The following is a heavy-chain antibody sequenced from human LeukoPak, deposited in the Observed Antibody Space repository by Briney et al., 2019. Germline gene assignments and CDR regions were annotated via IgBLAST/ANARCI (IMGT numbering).Heavy chain of an antibody. D-gene: IGHD3-22*01. J-gene: IGHJ4*02. V-gene: IGHV3-23*01. Sequence: GGSLRLSCAASGFTFSSYAMSWVRQAPGKGLEWVSVISGSGGSTYYADSVKGRFTISRDNSKNTLYLQMNSLRAEDTAAYYCAGDYYDSSGYLFYFDYWGQGTLVTVSS. CDR2: ISGSGGST. CDR1: GFTFSSYA. CDR3: AGDYYDSSGYLFYFDY.